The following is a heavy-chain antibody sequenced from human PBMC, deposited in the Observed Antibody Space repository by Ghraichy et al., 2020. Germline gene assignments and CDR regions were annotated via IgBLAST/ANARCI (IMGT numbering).Heavy chain of an antibody. D-gene: IGHD3-3*01. Sequence: SETLSLTCTVSGGSVSSGSYYWSWIRQPPGKGLQWIGYIYYTGSTNYNPSLKSRVTISVDTSKNQFSLKLSSVTAADTAVYYCARVDTIFGVVRAIEYWGRGTLVTVSS. CDR3: ARVDTIFGVVRAIEY. CDR2: IYYTGST. J-gene: IGHJ4*02. CDR1: GGSVSSGSYY. V-gene: IGHV4-61*01.